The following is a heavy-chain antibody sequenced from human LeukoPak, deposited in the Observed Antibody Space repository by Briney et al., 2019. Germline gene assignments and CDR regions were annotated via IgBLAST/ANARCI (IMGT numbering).Heavy chain of an antibody. Sequence: GESLKISCKGSGYSFTNYWIGWVRQMPGKGLEWMGIIYPGDSDTRYSPSFQGQVTISADKSISTAYLQWSSLKASDTAMYYCARSGYSGYDGRRPKYGDYFPATNDDAFDIWGQGTMVTVSS. J-gene: IGHJ3*02. CDR1: GYSFTNYW. D-gene: IGHD5-12*01. CDR2: IYPGDSDT. V-gene: IGHV5-51*01. CDR3: ARSGYSGYDGRRPKYGDYFPATNDDAFDI.